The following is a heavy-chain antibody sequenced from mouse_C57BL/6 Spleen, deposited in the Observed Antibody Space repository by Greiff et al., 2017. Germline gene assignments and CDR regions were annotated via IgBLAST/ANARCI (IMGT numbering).Heavy chain of an antibody. D-gene: IGHD1-2*01. CDR1: GYTFTSYW. Sequence: QVQLQQPGAELVMPGASVQLSCKASGYTFTSYWMHWVKQRPGQGLEWIGEIDPSASYTNYNQKFKGKSTLTVDKSSSTAYMQLISLTSEDSSVYYCARTLRNGPFAYWGQGTLVTVSA. J-gene: IGHJ3*01. CDR2: IDPSASYT. CDR3: ARTLRNGPFAY. V-gene: IGHV1-69*01.